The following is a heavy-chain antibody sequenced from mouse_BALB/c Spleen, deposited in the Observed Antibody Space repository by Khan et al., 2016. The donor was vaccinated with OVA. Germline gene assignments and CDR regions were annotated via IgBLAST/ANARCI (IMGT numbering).Heavy chain of an antibody. J-gene: IGHJ3*01. V-gene: IGHV2-2*02. Sequence: QVQLQQSGPGLVQPSQSLSITCTVSGFSLISYGVHWVRQSSGKGLVWLGVIWSGGTTDYNAAFISRVSISQDNSKSQVFFELNSLEANDSATYYCARRADDGAWFAYWGQGTLVTVSA. D-gene: IGHD2-12*01. CDR1: GFSLISYG. CDR3: ARRADDGAWFAY. CDR2: IWSGGTT.